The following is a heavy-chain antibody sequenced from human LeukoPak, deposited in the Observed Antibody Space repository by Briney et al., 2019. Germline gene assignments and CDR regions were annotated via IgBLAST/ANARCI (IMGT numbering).Heavy chain of an antibody. V-gene: IGHV3-9*01. D-gene: IGHD2-15*01. CDR2: ISWNSGSI. J-gene: IGHJ5*02. CDR3: ATLTVVVVAATGNWFDP. CDR1: GFTFDDYA. Sequence: GRSLRLSCAASGFTFDDYAMHWVRQAPGKGLEWVSGISWNSGSIGYADSVKGRFTISRDNAKNSLYLQMNSLRAEDTALYYCATLTVVVVAATGNWFDPWGQGTLVTVSS.